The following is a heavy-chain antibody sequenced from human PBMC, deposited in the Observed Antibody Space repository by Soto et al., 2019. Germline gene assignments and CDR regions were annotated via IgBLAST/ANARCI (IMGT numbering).Heavy chain of an antibody. V-gene: IGHV1-69*13. CDR3: ARVRDQQYSGTNYYYGMDV. D-gene: IGHD2-21*01. Sequence: SVKVSCKASGGTFSSYAISWVRQAPGQGLEWMGGIIPIFGTANYAQKFQGRVTITADESTSTAYMELSSLRSEDTAVYYCARVRDQQYSGTNYYYGMDVWGQGTTVTVSS. J-gene: IGHJ6*02. CDR2: IIPIFGTA. CDR1: GGTFSSYA.